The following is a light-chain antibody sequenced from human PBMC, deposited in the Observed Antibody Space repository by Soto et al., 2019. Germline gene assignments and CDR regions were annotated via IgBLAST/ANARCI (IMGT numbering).Light chain of an antibody. J-gene: IGLJ1*01. CDR1: TSDVGGYNY. V-gene: IGLV2-14*01. Sequence: QSALTQPASVSGSPGQSITIPCTGTTSDVGGYNYVSWYQQHPGKAPKLMIYEVSNRPSGVSDRFSGSKSGNTASLTVSGLQAEDEADYYCSSYTGGNPSYVFGTGTKLTVL. CDR3: SSYTGGNPSYV. CDR2: EVS.